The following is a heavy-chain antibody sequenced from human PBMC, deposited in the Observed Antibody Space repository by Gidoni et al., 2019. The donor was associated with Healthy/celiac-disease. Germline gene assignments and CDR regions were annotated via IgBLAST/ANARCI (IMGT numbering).Heavy chain of an antibody. J-gene: IGHJ6*02. CDR3: AKSVVWSSVGGGMDV. CDR2: ISWNSGSI. Sequence: EVQLVESVGGLVQPGRSLRLSCAASGFTFDGYAMHWGRQAPGKGLEWVSGISWNSGSIGYADSVKGRFTISRDNAKNSLYLQMNSLRAEDTALYYCAKSVVWSSVGGGMDVWGQGTTVTVSS. V-gene: IGHV3-9*01. D-gene: IGHD3-16*01. CDR1: GFTFDGYA.